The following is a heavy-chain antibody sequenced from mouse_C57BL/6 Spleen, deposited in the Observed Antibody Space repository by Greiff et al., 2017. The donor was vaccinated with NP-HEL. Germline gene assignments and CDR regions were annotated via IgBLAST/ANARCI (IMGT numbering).Heavy chain of an antibody. CDR3: ARRGKNGPYYFDY. D-gene: IGHD1-1*01. CDR1: GYAFSSSW. J-gene: IGHJ2*01. V-gene: IGHV1-82*01. CDR2: IYPGDGDT. Sequence: QVQLKESGPELVKPGASVKISCKASGYAFSSSWMNWVKQRPGKGLEWIGRIYPGDGDTNYNGKFKGKATLTAATSSRTAYMQLSSLTSEDSAVYFCARRGKNGPYYFDYWGQGTTLTVSS.